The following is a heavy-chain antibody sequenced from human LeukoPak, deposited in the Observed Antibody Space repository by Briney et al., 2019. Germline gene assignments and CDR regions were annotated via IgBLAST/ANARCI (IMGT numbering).Heavy chain of an antibody. CDR1: GGSTSGRY. CDR2: IHYDGRT. D-gene: IGHD3-22*01. Sequence: SETLSLTCTVSGGSTSGRYWTWIRQPPGKGLEWVGYIHYDGRTNYNPSFKSRVIISLDTSNNQFSLNLKSVTAADTAAYYCARLVNYGYSEYWGQGTLVTVSS. V-gene: IGHV4-59*11. CDR3: ARLVNYGYSEY. J-gene: IGHJ4*02.